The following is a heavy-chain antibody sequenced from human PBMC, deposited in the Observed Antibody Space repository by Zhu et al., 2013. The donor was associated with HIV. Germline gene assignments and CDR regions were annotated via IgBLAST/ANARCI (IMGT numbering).Heavy chain of an antibody. CDR2: INPNSGGT. J-gene: IGHJ5*02. Sequence: QVQLVQAGAEVKKPGASVKVSCKTSGYTFTDYYIHWVRQAPGQGLEWMGWINPNSGGTKYAQKFQGRVTMTRDTSINTAYMELSRLRSDDTAVYYCARGRTFGVGRLNWFDPWGQGTLVTVSS. CDR1: GYTFTDYY. D-gene: IGHD3-3*01. CDR3: ARGRTFGVGRLNWFDP. V-gene: IGHV1-2*02.